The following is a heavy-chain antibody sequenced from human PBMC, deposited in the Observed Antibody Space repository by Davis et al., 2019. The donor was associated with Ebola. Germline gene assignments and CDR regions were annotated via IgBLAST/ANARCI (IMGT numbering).Heavy chain of an antibody. CDR1: GFTFSTYC. CDR3: EKEQTGSWDFDY. J-gene: IGHJ4*02. CDR2: ISYDGNKK. Sequence: GESLKISCAASGFTFSTYCMHWVRQAPGKGLEWVGIISYDGNKKFYGESVKGRFAISRDDSENTLYLQMNSLRVEDTAVYYCEKEQTGSWDFDYWGQGTVVTVSS. D-gene: IGHD6-13*01. V-gene: IGHV3-30*18.